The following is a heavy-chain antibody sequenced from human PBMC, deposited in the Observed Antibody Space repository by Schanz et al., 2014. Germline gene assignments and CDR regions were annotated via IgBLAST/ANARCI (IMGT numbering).Heavy chain of an antibody. CDR2: IKSRIHGGTT. Sequence: EVQLVESGGGLVKPGGSLRLSCAASGFTMRNEWMSWVRQAPGKGLEWVARIKSRIHGGTTDYAAPVKGRFTISRDDSKHTVYLQTDSPKTEDTALYYCTTAHYSSNYETLDYWGQGTLVTVSS. D-gene: IGHD6-13*01. J-gene: IGHJ4*02. CDR1: GFTMRNEW. CDR3: TTAHYSSNYETLDY. V-gene: IGHV3-15*01.